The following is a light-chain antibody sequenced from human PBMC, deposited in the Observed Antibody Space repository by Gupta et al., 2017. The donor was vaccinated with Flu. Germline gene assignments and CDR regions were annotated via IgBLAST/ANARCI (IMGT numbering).Light chain of an antibody. CDR3: QQSYITPLT. J-gene: IGKJ4*01. V-gene: IGKV1-39*01. CDR1: RNIGKY. Sequence: PSSLSASVGDRGTITCRADRNIGKYLNGYQHKSGKAPKVRIYGASALLSGVTRRFSASGSGTYFTLTISGLEHEDFATYYCQQSYITPLTFGGGTKLEI. CDR2: GAS.